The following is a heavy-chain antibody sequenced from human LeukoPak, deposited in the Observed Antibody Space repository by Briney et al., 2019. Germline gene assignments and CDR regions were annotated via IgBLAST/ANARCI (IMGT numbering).Heavy chain of an antibody. CDR1: GFTFSSYA. D-gene: IGHD6-6*01. Sequence: GGSLRLSCAASGFTFSSYAMSWVRQAPGKGLEWVSAISGSGGSTYYADSVKGRFTISRDNAKNSLYLQMNSLRAEDTAVYYCARTSIATTVGAFDIWGQGTMVTVSS. CDR2: ISGSGGST. CDR3: ARTSIATTVGAFDI. J-gene: IGHJ3*02. V-gene: IGHV3-23*01.